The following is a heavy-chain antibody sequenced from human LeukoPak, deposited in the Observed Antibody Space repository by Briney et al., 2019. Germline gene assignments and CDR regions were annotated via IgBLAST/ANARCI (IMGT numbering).Heavy chain of an antibody. D-gene: IGHD7-27*01. CDR3: ARTRPEPLGTGGSFAY. Sequence: PSETLSPTCAVSGYSISSGDYWGWIRQPPGKGLEWIGSIYNSVSTYYNPSLKSRVTISVDTSKRQFSLALSSVTAADTAVYYYARTRPEPLGTGGSFAYWGQGTLVTVSS. V-gene: IGHV4-38-2*01. J-gene: IGHJ4*02. CDR2: IYNSVST. CDR1: GYSISSGDY.